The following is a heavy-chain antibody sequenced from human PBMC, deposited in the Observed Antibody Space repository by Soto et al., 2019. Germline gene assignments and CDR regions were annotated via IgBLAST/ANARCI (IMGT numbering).Heavy chain of an antibody. Sequence: EVQLLESGGGLVQPGGSLRLSCAASGFTFNNYAMTWVRQAPGKGLEWVSTISGSDDRTYYADSVKGRLTICRDNSKNALYLQMSSLRAADTALYYCVKAWAGDTCPCMDVWGQGTTVTVSS. CDR3: VKAWAGDTCPCMDV. D-gene: IGHD6-19*01. CDR1: GFTFNNYA. CDR2: ISGSDDRT. J-gene: IGHJ6*01. V-gene: IGHV3-23*01.